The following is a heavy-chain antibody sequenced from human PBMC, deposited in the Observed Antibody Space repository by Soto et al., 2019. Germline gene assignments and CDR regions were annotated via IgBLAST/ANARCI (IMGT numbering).Heavy chain of an antibody. D-gene: IGHD3-10*01. CDR2: IIPIFGTA. CDR1: GGTFSSYS. V-gene: IGHV1-69*13. CDR3: ARIPPITMVRGAPYYFDY. Sequence: SVKVSFKAAGGTFSSYSISWVRQAPGQGLEWMGGIIPIFGTANYAQKFQGRVTITADESTSTAYMELSSLRSEDTAVYYCARIPPITMVRGAPYYFDYWGQGTLVTAPQ. J-gene: IGHJ4*02.